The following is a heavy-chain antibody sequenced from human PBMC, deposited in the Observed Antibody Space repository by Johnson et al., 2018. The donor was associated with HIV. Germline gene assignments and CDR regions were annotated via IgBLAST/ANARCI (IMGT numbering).Heavy chain of an antibody. CDR2: INWNGGGP. J-gene: IGHJ3*02. D-gene: IGHD6-13*01. V-gene: IGHV3-20*04. Sequence: MQLVESGGGLIQPGGSLRLSCAASGFTFDDYGMSWVRQVPGKGLEWVSGINWNGGGPGYADSVKGRFTISRDNAKNSLYLQMNSLRAEDTAVYYCAKDQWSSSWTNDAFDIWGQGTMVTVSS. CDR1: GFTFDDYG. CDR3: AKDQWSSSWTNDAFDI.